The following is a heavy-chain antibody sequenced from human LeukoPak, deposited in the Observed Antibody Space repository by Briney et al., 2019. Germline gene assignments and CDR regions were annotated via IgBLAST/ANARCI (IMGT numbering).Heavy chain of an antibody. CDR2: ISGSGAST. CDR1: GFSFNAYA. J-gene: IGHJ4*02. V-gene: IGHV3-23*01. CDR3: AKSSVVTPSGSFAY. D-gene: IGHD2-15*01. Sequence: GWSLKLSCVASGFSFNAYAISWVRQAPGKGLEWVSGISGSGASTYYADSVKGRFSISRDNSRDTVFLSMSSLSAEDTAVYYCAKSSVVTPSGSFAYWGQGTLVTVSS.